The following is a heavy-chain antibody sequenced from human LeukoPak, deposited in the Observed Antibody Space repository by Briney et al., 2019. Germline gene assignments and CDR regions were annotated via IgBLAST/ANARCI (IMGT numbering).Heavy chain of an antibody. Sequence: LRASVKVSCKASGYTFTNYDIRWVRQAPGQGLEWMGWISAYNGNTNYAQKLQGRVTMTTDTSTSAAYMELRSLRSADTAVYYCARDPGTIQWLPKWWGQGTLVTVSS. CDR1: GYTFTNYD. CDR2: ISAYNGNT. D-gene: IGHD5-12*01. CDR3: ARDPGTIQWLPKW. J-gene: IGHJ4*02. V-gene: IGHV1-18*01.